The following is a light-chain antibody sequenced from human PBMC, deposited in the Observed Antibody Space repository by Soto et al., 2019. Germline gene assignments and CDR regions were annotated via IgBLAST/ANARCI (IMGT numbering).Light chain of an antibody. V-gene: IGLV4-69*01. J-gene: IGLJ3*02. CDR2: LNSDGSH. Sequence: QLVLTQSPSASASLGASVKLTCTLSSGHSSYAIAWHQQQPEKGPRYLMKLNSDGSHSKGDGIPDRFSGSSPGAVRYLTISSRQSEDEADYYCQSWGTGIRVFGGGTTLTVL. CDR3: QSWGTGIRV. CDR1: SGHSSYA.